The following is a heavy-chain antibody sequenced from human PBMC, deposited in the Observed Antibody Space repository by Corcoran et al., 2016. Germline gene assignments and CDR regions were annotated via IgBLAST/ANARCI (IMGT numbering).Heavy chain of an antibody. Sequence: QVTLKESGPVLVKPTETLTLTCTVSGFSLSNARMGVSWIRQPPGKALEWLAHIFSNDEKSYSTSLKSRLTISKDTSKSQVVLTMTNMDPVDTATYCCARYSGSRKGWFDPWGQGTLVTVSS. CDR3: ARYSGSRKGWFDP. CDR1: GFSLSNARMG. V-gene: IGHV2-26*01. J-gene: IGHJ5*02. D-gene: IGHD1-26*01. CDR2: IFSNDEK.